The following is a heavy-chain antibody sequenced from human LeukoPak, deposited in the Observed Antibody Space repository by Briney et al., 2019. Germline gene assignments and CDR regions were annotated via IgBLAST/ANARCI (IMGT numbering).Heavy chain of an antibody. CDR3: ARDMRCRGQCSSGIPYYFDY. J-gene: IGHJ4*02. CDR2: ISSSGSTI. CDR1: GFTFSSYE. Sequence: PGGSLRLSCAASGFTFSSYEMNWVRQAPGKGLEWVSYISSSGSTIYYADSVKGRFTISRDNAKNSLYLQMNSLRAEDTAVYYCARDMRCRGQCSSGIPYYFDYWGQGTLVTVSS. D-gene: IGHD3-10*01. V-gene: IGHV3-48*03.